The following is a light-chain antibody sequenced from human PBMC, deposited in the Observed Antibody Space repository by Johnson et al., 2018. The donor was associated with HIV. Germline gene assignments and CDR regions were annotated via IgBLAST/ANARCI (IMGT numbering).Light chain of an antibody. CDR2: DNN. J-gene: IGLJ1*01. CDR1: SSNIENNY. V-gene: IGLV1-51*01. CDR3: GTWDTSLSAGGL. Sequence: QSVLTQPPSVSAASGQRVDISCSGSSSNIENNYLSWYQQLPHTAPRLLISDNNKRPSGIPDRFSGSKSCTSATLAITGLHTGDEADYYCGTWDTSLSAGGLFGSGTRVTVL.